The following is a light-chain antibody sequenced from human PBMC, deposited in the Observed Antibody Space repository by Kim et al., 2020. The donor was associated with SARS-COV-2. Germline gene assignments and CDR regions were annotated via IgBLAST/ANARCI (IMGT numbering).Light chain of an antibody. V-gene: IGKV1-5*01. CDR1: ESVSGW. CDR3: QQYDSYSRT. J-gene: IGKJ1*01. Sequence: IQMTQSPSTLSASVGDRVTITCRASESVSGWVAWYQQKPGKAPNVLIFDASTLYNGVPSRFSGSGSGTEFTLTISSLQPDDVATYYCQQYDSYSRTFGQGTKVDIK. CDR2: DAS.